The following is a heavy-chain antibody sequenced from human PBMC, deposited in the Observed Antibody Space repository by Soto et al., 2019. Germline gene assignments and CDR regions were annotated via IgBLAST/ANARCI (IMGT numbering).Heavy chain of an antibody. Sequence: SETLSLTCTVSGDSVSSYFWTWIRQPPGKELEWIGYVFYTGGTNYNPSRRGRATISLHTSRNRFSLKLSSVTAADTAVYYCARGGIRRTIFGVVIITKGTFDYWGQGTPVTVSS. CDR3: ARGGIRRTIFGVVIITKGTFDY. V-gene: IGHV4-59*02. D-gene: IGHD3-3*01. J-gene: IGHJ4*02. CDR2: VFYTGGT. CDR1: GDSVSSYF.